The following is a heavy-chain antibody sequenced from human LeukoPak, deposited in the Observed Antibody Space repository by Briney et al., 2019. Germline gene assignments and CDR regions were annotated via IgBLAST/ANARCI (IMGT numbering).Heavy chain of an antibody. V-gene: IGHV4-59*01. Sequence: PSETLSLTCTVSGGSISSYYWSWIRQPPGKGLEWIGYIYYSGSTNYNPSLKSRVTISVDTSKNQFSLKLSSVTAADTAVYYCARDRYSSGWFDRWGQGTLVTVSS. J-gene: IGHJ5*02. D-gene: IGHD6-19*01. CDR3: ARDRYSSGWFDR. CDR1: GGSISSYY. CDR2: IYYSGST.